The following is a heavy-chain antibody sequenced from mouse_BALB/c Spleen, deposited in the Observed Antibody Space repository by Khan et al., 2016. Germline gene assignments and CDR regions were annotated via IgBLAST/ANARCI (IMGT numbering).Heavy chain of an antibody. J-gene: IGHJ3*01. V-gene: IGHV6-6*02. CDR3: TTGFAY. CDR1: GFTFSNYW. CDR2: IRLKXHNFAT. Sequence: EVKLEVSGGGLVQPGGSMKLSCVASGFTFSNYWMNWVRQSPEKGLEWVAEIRLKXHNFATHYAESVKGRFTISRDDSKSSVYLQMNNLRPEDTGSYFCTTGFAYWGQGTLVTVSA.